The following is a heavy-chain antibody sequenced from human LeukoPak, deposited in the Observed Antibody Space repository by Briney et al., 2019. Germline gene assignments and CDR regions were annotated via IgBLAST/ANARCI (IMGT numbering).Heavy chain of an antibody. D-gene: IGHD4-11*01. CDR1: QFRFPFSHYG. V-gene: IGHV3-33*06. Sequence: PGKSLTLSCVASQFRFPFSHYGMHWVRQAPGRGLEWVAVIWSDGTNQYYADSVRGRFTISRDNSQNTVYLQMNSLRVEDTAVYFCAKDAQRGSDYSNSLEYWGQGTLVTVSS. CDR2: IWSDGTNQ. CDR3: AKDAQRGSDYSNSLEY. J-gene: IGHJ4*02.